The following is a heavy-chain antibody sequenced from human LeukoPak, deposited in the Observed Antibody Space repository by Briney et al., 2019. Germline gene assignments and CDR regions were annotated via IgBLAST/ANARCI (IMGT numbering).Heavy chain of an antibody. CDR3: ATYCSSTSCYSRYAFDI. CDR1: GYSISSGYY. V-gene: IGHV4-38-2*02. CDR2: IYHSGST. Sequence: PSETLSLTCTVSGYSISSGYYWGWIRQPPGKGLEWIGSIYHSGSTYYNPSLKSRVTISVDTSKNQFSLKLSSVTAADTAVYYCATYCSSTSCYSRYAFDIWGQGTMVTVSS. J-gene: IGHJ3*02. D-gene: IGHD2-2*02.